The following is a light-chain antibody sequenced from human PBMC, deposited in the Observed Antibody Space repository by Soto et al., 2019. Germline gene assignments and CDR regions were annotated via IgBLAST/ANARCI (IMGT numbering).Light chain of an antibody. Sequence: ETVMTQSPATLSVSPGDRVTLSCRASQTVHTNLAWFQQKPGQAPKLLIYGASTRDTGVPARFTGSGSGTEFTLTISSLQSEDFAVYYCQQRSNRNTFGQGTKLEIK. CDR3: QQRSNRNT. V-gene: IGKV3-15*01. J-gene: IGKJ2*01. CDR2: GAS. CDR1: QTVHTN.